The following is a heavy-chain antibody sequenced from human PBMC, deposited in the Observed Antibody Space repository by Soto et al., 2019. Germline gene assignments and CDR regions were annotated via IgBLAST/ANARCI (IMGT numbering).Heavy chain of an antibody. CDR3: ARADSIPFDY. V-gene: IGHV1-3*01. CDR1: GYTFTNYA. Sequence: QVQLVQSGAEVKKPGASVKVSCKSSGYTFTNYAMHWVRQAPGQRLEWMGWINAGNGDTKYSQKFQGRVTITRDTSASTAYIELSSLLSEDTAVYYCARADSIPFDYWGQGTLLTVSS. D-gene: IGHD2-15*01. CDR2: INAGNGDT. J-gene: IGHJ4*02.